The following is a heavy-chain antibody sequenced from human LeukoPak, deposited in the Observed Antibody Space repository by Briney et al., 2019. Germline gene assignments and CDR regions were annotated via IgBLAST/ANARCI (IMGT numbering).Heavy chain of an antibody. Sequence: ASVKVSCKASGGTFSSYAISWVRQAPGQGLEWMGRIIPILGIANYAKKFQGRVTITADKSTSTAYMELSSLRSEDTAVYYCASRGYNALNYYYYGMDVWGQGTTVTVSS. D-gene: IGHD1-1*01. CDR2: IIPILGIA. CDR1: GGTFSSYA. J-gene: IGHJ6*02. V-gene: IGHV1-69*04. CDR3: ASRGYNALNYYYYGMDV.